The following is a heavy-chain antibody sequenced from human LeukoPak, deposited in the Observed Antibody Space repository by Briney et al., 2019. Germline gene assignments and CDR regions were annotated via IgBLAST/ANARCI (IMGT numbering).Heavy chain of an antibody. J-gene: IGHJ4*02. V-gene: IGHV4-34*01. CDR1: GGSFSGYY. Sequence: SETLSLTCAVYGGSFSGYYWSWLRQPPGKGLEWIGEINHSGSTNYNPSLKSRVTISVDTSKNQFSLKLSSVPAADTAVYYCARGWMRSWNDYVWGTYRSLYYSDYWGQGTLVTVSS. D-gene: IGHD3-16*02. CDR3: ARGWMRSWNDYVWGTYRSLYYSDY. CDR2: INHSGST.